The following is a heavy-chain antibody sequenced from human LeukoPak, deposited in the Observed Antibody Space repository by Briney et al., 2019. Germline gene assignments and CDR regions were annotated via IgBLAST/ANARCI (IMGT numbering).Heavy chain of an antibody. CDR2: ARNKANSYTT. CDR3: ARDRDRAAHLDY. Sequence: GGSLRLSCAASGFTFSDHYMDWVRQAPGKGLEWVGRARNKANSYTTEYAASVKGRFTISRDESKSSLYLQMNSLRAEDTAVYYCARDRDRAAHLDYWGQGTLVTVSS. D-gene: IGHD6-25*01. V-gene: IGHV3-72*01. CDR1: GFTFSDHY. J-gene: IGHJ4*02.